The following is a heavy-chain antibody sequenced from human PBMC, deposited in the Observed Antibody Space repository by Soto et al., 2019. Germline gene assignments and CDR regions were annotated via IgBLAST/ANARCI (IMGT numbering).Heavy chain of an antibody. CDR1: GGSLSGYY. CDR3: ARGGRSSSLPFDY. V-gene: IGHV4-34*01. Sequence: SETLSLTCAVYGGSLSGYYWSWIRQPPGKGLEWIGEINHSGSTNYNPSLKSRVTISVDTSKNQFSLKLSSVTAADMAVYYCARGGRSSSLPFDYWGQGTLVTVSS. CDR2: INHSGST. J-gene: IGHJ4*02. D-gene: IGHD6-13*01.